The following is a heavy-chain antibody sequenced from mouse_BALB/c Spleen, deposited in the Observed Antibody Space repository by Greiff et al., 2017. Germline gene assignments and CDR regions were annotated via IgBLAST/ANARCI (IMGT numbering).Heavy chain of an antibody. CDR1: GFNIKDTY. D-gene: IGHD2-1*01. CDR2: IDPANGNT. J-gene: IGHJ1*01. V-gene: IGHV14-3*02. Sequence: VQLQQSGAELVKPGASVKLSCTASGFNIKDTYMHWVKQRPEQGLEWIGRIDPANGNTKYDPKFQGKATITADTSSNTAYLQLSSLTSEDTAVYYCARTSYYYGNSYCYFDVWGAGTTVTVSS. CDR3: ARTSYYYGNSYCYFDV.